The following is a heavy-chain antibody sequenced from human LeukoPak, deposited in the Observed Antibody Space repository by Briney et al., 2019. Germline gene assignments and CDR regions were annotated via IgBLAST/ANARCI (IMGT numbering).Heavy chain of an antibody. V-gene: IGHV3-74*01. CDR1: GFIFSSYW. Sequence: PGGSLRLSCAASGFIFSSYWMHWVRQAPGKGLVWVSRINSDGSDTTYADSVKGRFTISRDNAHNTLYLRMNSLRAEDTAVYYCARIRGGYYSDFWGQGTLVTVSS. CDR2: INSDGSDT. CDR3: ARIRGGYYSDF. D-gene: IGHD3-22*01. J-gene: IGHJ4*02.